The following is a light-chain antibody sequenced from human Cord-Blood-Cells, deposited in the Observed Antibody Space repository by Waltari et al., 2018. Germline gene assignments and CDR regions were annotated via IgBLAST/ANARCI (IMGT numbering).Light chain of an antibody. V-gene: IGLV3-19*01. CDR1: SRRSYY. CDR3: NSRDSSGNHYV. J-gene: IGLJ1*01. CDR2: GKN. Sequence: SSELTQDPAVSVALGRTVRITCQGDSRRSYYASCYQQKPGQAPVLVIYGKNNRPSGIPDRFSGSSSGNTASLTITGAQAEDEADYYCNSRDSSGNHYVFGTGTKVTVL.